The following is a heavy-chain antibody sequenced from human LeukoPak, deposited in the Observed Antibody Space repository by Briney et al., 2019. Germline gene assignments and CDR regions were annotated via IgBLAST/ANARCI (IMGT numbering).Heavy chain of an antibody. V-gene: IGHV1-2*02. CDR1: GYTFTGYY. J-gene: IGHJ4*02. Sequence: ASVKVSCKASGYTFTGYYIHWVRQAPGQGLEWMGWINPNSGGTNYAQKFQGRVTMTWDTSISTAYMELSRLRSDDTAVYYCASDQDGWLTYQFDYWGQGTLVTVSS. CDR3: ASDQDGWLTYQFDY. D-gene: IGHD2-2*01. CDR2: INPNSGGT.